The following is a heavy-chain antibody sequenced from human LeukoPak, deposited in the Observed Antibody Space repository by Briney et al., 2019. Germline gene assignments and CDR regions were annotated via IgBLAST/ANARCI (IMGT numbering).Heavy chain of an antibody. V-gene: IGHV4-61*01. Sequence: SETLSLTCTVSGGSVSSGSYYWSWIRQPPGKGLEWIGYIYYSGCTNYNPSLKSRVTISVDTSKNQFSLKLSSVTAADTAVYYCARGGYYYDSSGKPFNYWGQGTLVTVSS. J-gene: IGHJ4*02. CDR3: ARGGYYYDSSGKPFNY. D-gene: IGHD3-22*01. CDR2: IYYSGCT. CDR1: GGSVSSGSYY.